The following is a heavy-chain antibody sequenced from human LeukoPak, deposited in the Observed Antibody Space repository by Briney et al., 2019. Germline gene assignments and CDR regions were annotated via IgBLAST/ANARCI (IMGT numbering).Heavy chain of an antibody. CDR1: GGSISSSSYY. V-gene: IGHV4-61*02. CDR3: ARYNGAAAGAYYYYMDV. Sequence: SETLSLTCTVSGGSISSSSYYWSWIRQPAGKGLEWIGRIYTSGSTNYNPSLKSRVTMSVDTSKNQFSLKLSSVTAADTAVYYCARYNGAAAGAYYYYMDVWGKGTTVTVSS. J-gene: IGHJ6*03. D-gene: IGHD6-13*01. CDR2: IYTSGST.